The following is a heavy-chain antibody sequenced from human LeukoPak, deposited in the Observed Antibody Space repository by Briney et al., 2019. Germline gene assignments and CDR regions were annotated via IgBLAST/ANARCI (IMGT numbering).Heavy chain of an antibody. J-gene: IGHJ5*01. CDR3: VRGGTYWTVS. CDR1: GFVFSASY. CDR2: IKPDGSEK. V-gene: IGHV3-7*01. Sequence: GGSLRLSCAASGFVFSASYMSWVRKAPGKGLEWVATIKPDGSEKYHVDSVSGRFIISRDNTNDSLFLQMNSLRVDDTAVYYCVRGGTYWTVSWGQGTLVNV.